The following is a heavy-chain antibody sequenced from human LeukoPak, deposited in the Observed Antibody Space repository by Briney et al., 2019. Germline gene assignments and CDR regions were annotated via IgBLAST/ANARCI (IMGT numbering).Heavy chain of an antibody. CDR1: GFTFSSYA. CDR2: ISGSGGST. CDR3: AKAPMVRGALPVANYYYGMDV. Sequence: GGSLRLSCAASGFTFSSYAMSWVRQAPGKGLEWVSAISGSGGSTYYADSVKGRFTISRDNSKNTLYLQMNSLRAEDTAVYYCAKAPMVRGALPVANYYYGMDVWGQGTTVTVSS. D-gene: IGHD3-10*01. V-gene: IGHV3-23*01. J-gene: IGHJ6*02.